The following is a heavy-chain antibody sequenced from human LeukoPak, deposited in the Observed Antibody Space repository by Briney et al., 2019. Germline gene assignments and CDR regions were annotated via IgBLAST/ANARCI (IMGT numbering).Heavy chain of an antibody. Sequence: SGTLSLTCAVSGGSNSSSNWWSWIRQPPGKGLEWIGEINHSGSTNYNPSLKSRVTISVDTSKNQFSLKLSSVTAADTAVYYCARRGEQWLVRRYFDYWGQGTLVTVSS. CDR2: INHSGST. V-gene: IGHV4-4*02. D-gene: IGHD6-19*01. J-gene: IGHJ4*02. CDR1: GGSNSSSNW. CDR3: ARRGEQWLVRRYFDY.